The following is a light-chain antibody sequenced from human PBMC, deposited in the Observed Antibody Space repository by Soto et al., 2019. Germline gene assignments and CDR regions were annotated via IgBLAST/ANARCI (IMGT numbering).Light chain of an antibody. CDR3: QQLDTYLRYT. CDR1: QTINNK. CDR2: DGY. J-gene: IGKJ2*01. V-gene: IGKV1-5*01. Sequence: DIQMTQSPSILSASVGDRVTITCRASQTINNKLALYQKKPWKAPKLLIYDGYNLESGVTPRFSGSGSGTECRLTKGSLRPNDFEGYFCQQLDTYLRYTFGHGTKL.